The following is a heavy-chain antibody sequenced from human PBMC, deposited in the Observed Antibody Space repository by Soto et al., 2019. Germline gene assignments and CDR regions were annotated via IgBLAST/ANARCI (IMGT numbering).Heavy chain of an antibody. D-gene: IGHD3-3*01. CDR1: GFTFSTYS. CDR3: ARLYYDFWTGYPGAFFDY. Sequence: QVQLVESGGGVVPPGRSLRLSCAASGFTFSTYSMYWVRQAPGKGLEWVAVISYDGSNKYEADSMKDRFTISRDNSKNTLYLQMNSLRAEDTAVYYCARLYYDFWTGYPGAFFDYWGQGTLVTVSS. J-gene: IGHJ4*02. CDR2: ISYDGSNK. V-gene: IGHV3-30-3*01.